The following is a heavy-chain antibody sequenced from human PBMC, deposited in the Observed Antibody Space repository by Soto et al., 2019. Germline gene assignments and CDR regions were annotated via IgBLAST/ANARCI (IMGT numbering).Heavy chain of an antibody. J-gene: IGHJ6*02. CDR1: GYTFTGYY. D-gene: IGHD1-26*01. Sequence: QVQLVQSGTEVKRPGDSVKVSCKASGYTFTGYYVHWVRQAPGQGLEWMGWINPNSGDTYLAQRFQGRVTMNRDTSIGTAYIEMRGLTSDETAEYYCAKGGAIVAAGTRVYLYNAMDVLGQGTTVTVSS. V-gene: IGHV1-2*02. CDR3: AKGGAIVAAGTRVYLYNAMDV. CDR2: INPNSGDT.